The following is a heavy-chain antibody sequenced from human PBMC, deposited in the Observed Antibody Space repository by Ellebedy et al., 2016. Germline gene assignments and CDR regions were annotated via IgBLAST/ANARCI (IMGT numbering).Heavy chain of an antibody. Sequence: GESLKISCAASGFSFSNYWMTWVRQAPGKGLEWVANIREDGSEKDYVDSVKGRFTISRDNAKNSLYLQMNSLRAEDTAVYYCAREGIAVAGGVAFDIWGQGTMVTVSS. CDR3: AREGIAVAGGVAFDI. D-gene: IGHD6-13*01. CDR2: IREDGSEK. J-gene: IGHJ3*02. V-gene: IGHV3-7*01. CDR1: GFSFSNYW.